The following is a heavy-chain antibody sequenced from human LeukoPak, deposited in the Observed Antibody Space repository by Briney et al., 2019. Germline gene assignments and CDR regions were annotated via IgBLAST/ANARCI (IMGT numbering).Heavy chain of an antibody. D-gene: IGHD6-19*01. Sequence: GGSLRLSCAASGFTFSKYWMLWVRQAPGKGLESVSRINTDGTVTTYADSVKGRFTVSRDNADNTMFLLMNSVRDEDTAVYYCAAKQWLAPPPDSWGQGTPVTVSS. CDR3: AAKQWLAPPPDS. J-gene: IGHJ4*02. CDR2: INTDGTVT. CDR1: GFTFSKYW. V-gene: IGHV3-74*01.